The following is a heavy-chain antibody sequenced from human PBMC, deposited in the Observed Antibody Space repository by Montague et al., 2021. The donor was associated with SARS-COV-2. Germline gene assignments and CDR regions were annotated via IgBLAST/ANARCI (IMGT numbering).Heavy chain of an antibody. Sequence: SETLSLTCTVSGDSTSCPNCYWGWIRQPPGKGLDWIGTIYDSGTTYYNPSLKSRLTISIDTSKNQFSLKLSSVTAADTAVYYCARRRNYAVHSMVNWFHTWGQGTLVTVSS. CDR2: IYDSGTT. D-gene: IGHD1-7*01. CDR3: ARRRNYAVHSMVNWFHT. CDR1: GDSTSCPNCY. J-gene: IGHJ5*02. V-gene: IGHV4-39*01.